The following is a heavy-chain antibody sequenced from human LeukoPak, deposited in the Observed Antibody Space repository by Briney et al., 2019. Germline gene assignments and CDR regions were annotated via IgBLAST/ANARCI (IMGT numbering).Heavy chain of an antibody. J-gene: IGHJ4*02. CDR1: GGSFSGYY. V-gene: IGHV4-34*01. Sequence: SETLSLTCAVYGGSFSGYYWSWIRQPPGKGLEWIGEINHSGSTNYNPSLKSRVTISVDTSKNQFSLKLSSVTAADTAVYYCARDALGGSYPDYWGQGTLVTVSS. CDR2: INHSGST. D-gene: IGHD1-26*01. CDR3: ARDALGGSYPDY.